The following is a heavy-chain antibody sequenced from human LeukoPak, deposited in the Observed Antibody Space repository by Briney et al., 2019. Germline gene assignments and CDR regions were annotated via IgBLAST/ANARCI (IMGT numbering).Heavy chain of an antibody. CDR3: AKGQQRFLEWLFPSYWYMDV. V-gene: IGHV3-23*01. D-gene: IGHD3-3*01. Sequence: PGGSLRLSCEASGFTFSNYWMNWVRQAPGKGLEWVSAISGSGGSTYYADSVKGRFTISRDNSKNTLYLQMNSLRAEDTAVYYCAKGQQRFLEWLFPSYWYMDVWGKGTTVTVSS. CDR2: ISGSGGST. CDR1: GFTFSNYW. J-gene: IGHJ6*03.